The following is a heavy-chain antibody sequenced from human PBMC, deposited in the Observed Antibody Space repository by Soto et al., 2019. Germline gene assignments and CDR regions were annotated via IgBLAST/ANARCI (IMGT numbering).Heavy chain of an antibody. CDR2: INSDGSST. CDR1: GFTFSGYW. D-gene: IGHD3-10*01. CDR3: ARGRHYGSIDV. Sequence: EVQLVESGGGLVQPGGSLRLSCAASGFTFSGYWVHWVRQAPGKGLVWVSRINSDGSSTTYADSVKGRFTISRDNAKNTLYLLMNSLRAEDTAVYYCARGRHYGSIDVWGQGTMVTVSS. V-gene: IGHV3-74*01. J-gene: IGHJ3*01.